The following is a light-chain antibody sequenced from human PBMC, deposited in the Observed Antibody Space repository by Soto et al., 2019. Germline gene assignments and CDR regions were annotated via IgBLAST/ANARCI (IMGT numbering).Light chain of an antibody. V-gene: IGKV3-20*01. CDR3: QQYGRSPPFA. Sequence: ESVLTQSPGTLSLSPGERATLSCRASQSVSSNYIAWYQQNPGQAPRLLIYGASTRATGIPDRFSGSGSGTHFTLTISRLEPEDFAVYFCQQYGRSPPFAFGQGTKVEIK. CDR1: QSVSSNY. J-gene: IGKJ2*01. CDR2: GAS.